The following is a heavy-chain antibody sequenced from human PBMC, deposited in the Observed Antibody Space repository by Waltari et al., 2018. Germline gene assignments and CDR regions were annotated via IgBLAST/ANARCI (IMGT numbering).Heavy chain of an antibody. Sequence: QVQLQQWGAGLLKPSETLSLTCAVYGGSFSGYYWSWIRQPPGKGLEWIGEINHSGSTNYNPSLKSRVTISVDTSKNQFSLKLSSVTAADTAVYYCARRATTSHYGDYGRRTSSKFDYWGQGTLVTVSS. CDR2: INHSGST. CDR3: ARRATTSHYGDYGRRTSSKFDY. J-gene: IGHJ4*02. V-gene: IGHV4-34*01. D-gene: IGHD4-17*01. CDR1: GGSFSGYY.